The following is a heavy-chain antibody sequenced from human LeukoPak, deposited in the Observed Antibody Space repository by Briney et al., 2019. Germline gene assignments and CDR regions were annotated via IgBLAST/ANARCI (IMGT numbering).Heavy chain of an antibody. CDR2: IIPIFGTA. Sequence: PRGSLKVSCKASGGTFSSYAISWVRQAPGQGLEWMSRIIPIFGTANYAQKFQGRVTITADKSTNTAYMELSSLRSEDTAVYYCVVAAAGNYFEYRGQGNLGNGSP. CDR3: VVAAAGNYFEY. D-gene: IGHD6-13*01. V-gene: IGHV1-69*06. J-gene: IGHJ4*02. CDR1: GGTFSSYA.